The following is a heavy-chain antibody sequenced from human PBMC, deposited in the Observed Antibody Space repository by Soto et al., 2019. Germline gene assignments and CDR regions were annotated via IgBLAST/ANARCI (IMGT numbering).Heavy chain of an antibody. CDR1: GFTVSSNY. D-gene: IGHD3-10*01. CDR3: ARVPYYGSGSYYKYSYYYYMDV. J-gene: IGHJ6*03. Sequence: PGGSLRLSCAASGFTVSSNYMSWVRQAPGKGLEWVSVIYSGGSTYYADSVKGRFTISRDNSKNTLYLQMNSLRAEDTAVYCCARVPYYGSGSYYKYSYYYYMDVWGKGTTVTVSS. V-gene: IGHV3-66*01. CDR2: IYSGGST.